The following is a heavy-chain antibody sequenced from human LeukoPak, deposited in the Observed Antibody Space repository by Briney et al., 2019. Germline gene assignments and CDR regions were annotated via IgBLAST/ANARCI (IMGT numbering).Heavy chain of an antibody. CDR3: ARDEGGNYSGMHV. Sequence: ASVRVSCKASGYTFTYYGISWVRQAPGQGLEWMGWISADNGKTNYAQKFQGRVTVTRDTSTSTAYMELGSLRSDDPAVYYCARDEGGNYSGMHVWGQGTTVTVSS. CDR1: GYTFTYYG. CDR2: ISADNGKT. V-gene: IGHV1-18*01. J-gene: IGHJ6*02.